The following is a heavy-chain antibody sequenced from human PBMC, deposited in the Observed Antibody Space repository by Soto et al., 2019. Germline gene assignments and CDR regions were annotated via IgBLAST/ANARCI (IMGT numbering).Heavy chain of an antibody. J-gene: IGHJ6*02. V-gene: IGHV3-33*01. D-gene: IGHD3-10*01. CDR3: ARVITMPDYGMDV. CDR2: IWYDGSNK. CDR1: GFTFSDYG. Sequence: QVQVVESGGGVVQPGRSLRLSCTASGFTFSDYGMHWVRQAPGKGLEWVALIWYDGSNKYYADSVKGRFTISRDNSKNTLYLQMNSLRAEDTAVYYCARVITMPDYGMDVWGQGTTVTVSS.